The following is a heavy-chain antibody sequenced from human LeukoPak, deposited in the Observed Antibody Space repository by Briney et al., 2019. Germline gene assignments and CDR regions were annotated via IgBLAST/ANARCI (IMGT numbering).Heavy chain of an antibody. J-gene: IGHJ4*02. D-gene: IGHD6-25*01. CDR3: TRDLDDPRGYNVFAY. CDR2: IIPMFRKA. Sequence: SVKVSCKASGGTSINYAINWVRQAPGQGLQWMGGIIPMFRKAHFAQRFQGRVTITTDELTNTTYMELSSLRSEDTAVYYCTRDLDDPRGYNVFAYWGQGSLVTVSS. V-gene: IGHV1-69*05. CDR1: GGTSINYA.